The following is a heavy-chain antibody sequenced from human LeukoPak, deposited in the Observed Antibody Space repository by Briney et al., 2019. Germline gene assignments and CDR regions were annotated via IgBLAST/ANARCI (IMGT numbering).Heavy chain of an antibody. CDR1: GYTFTSYY. D-gene: IGHD4-23*01. CDR2: INPSGGST. Sequence: ASVKVPCKASGYTFTSYYMDWVRQAPGQGLEWMGIINPSGGSTSYAQKFQGRVTMTRDMSTSTVYMELSSLRSEDTAVYYCASLAGGNSESSDAFDIWGQGTMVTVSS. J-gene: IGHJ3*02. CDR3: ASLAGGNSESSDAFDI. V-gene: IGHV1-46*01.